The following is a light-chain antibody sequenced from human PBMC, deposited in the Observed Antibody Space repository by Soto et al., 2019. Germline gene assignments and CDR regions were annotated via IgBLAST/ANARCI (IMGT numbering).Light chain of an antibody. CDR2: PAS. CDR3: QQYFTSPWT. V-gene: IGKV1-9*01. CDR1: QTINDY. J-gene: IGKJ1*01. Sequence: DIQLTQSPSFLSASVGDRVTVTCRASQTINDYLAWFQTKEGKAPELLIYPASTLQGGVPSRFSGHGSGIEFTLTISSLQPEDVAVYYCQQYFTSPWTFGQGTKVEI.